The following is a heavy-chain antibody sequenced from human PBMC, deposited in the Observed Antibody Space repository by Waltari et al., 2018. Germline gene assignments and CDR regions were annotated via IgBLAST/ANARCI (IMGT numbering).Heavy chain of an antibody. CDR1: GYPISSGSY. Sequence: QVQLQESGSGRVKPSETLSRTCAVSGYPISSGSYWGWIRQPPGKGLEWIGSSYQSGSTYYNPSLKSRVTISVDTSKNQFSLKLSSVTAADTAVYYCASAAYCGGDCSDAFDIWGQGTMVTVSS. D-gene: IGHD2-21*01. CDR2: SYQSGST. J-gene: IGHJ3*02. V-gene: IGHV4-38-2*01. CDR3: ASAAYCGGDCSDAFDI.